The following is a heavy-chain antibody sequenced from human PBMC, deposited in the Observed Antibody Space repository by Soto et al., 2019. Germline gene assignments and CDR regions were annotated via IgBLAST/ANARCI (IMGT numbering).Heavy chain of an antibody. CDR2: IDPSDSYT. CDR1: GYNFSTYW. J-gene: IGHJ4*02. D-gene: IGHD2-2*02. Sequence: PGESLKISCEASGYNFSTYWITWVRQMPGKGLEWMGRIDPSDSYTNYSPSFQGHVTISADKSISTAYLQWSSLKASDTAMYYCASAGRYCSSTSCYRIDYWGQGTLVTVSS. CDR3: ASAGRYCSSTSCYRIDY. V-gene: IGHV5-10-1*01.